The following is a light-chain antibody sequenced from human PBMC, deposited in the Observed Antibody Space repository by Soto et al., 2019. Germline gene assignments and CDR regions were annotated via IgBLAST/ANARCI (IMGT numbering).Light chain of an antibody. CDR2: AAS. Sequence: AIQMTQSPSSLSASVGDRVTITCRASQSIRSDLGWYQQKPGKAPKLLIYAASSLKGGVPSRFSGSGSGTDFTLTISNLQPEDFATYYCLHDYNYPRTFGQGTKVEIK. CDR1: QSIRSD. J-gene: IGKJ1*01. CDR3: LHDYNYPRT. V-gene: IGKV1-6*01.